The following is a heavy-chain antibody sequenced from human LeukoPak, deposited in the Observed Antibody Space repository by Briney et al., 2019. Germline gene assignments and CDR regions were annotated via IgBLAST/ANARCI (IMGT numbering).Heavy chain of an antibody. D-gene: IGHD3-10*01. CDR1: GGSISSSSYY. Sequence: SETLSLTCTVSGGSISSSSYYWGWIRQPPGKGLEWIGSIYYSGSTYYNPSLKSRVTISVDTSTNQFSLKLISVTAADTAVYYCARGRSSMVRGYYYYYMDVWGKGTTVTISS. V-gene: IGHV4-39*07. CDR3: ARGRSSMVRGYYYYYMDV. CDR2: IYYSGST. J-gene: IGHJ6*03.